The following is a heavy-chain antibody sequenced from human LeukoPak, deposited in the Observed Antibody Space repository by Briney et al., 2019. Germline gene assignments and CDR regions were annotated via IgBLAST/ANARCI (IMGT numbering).Heavy chain of an antibody. J-gene: IGHJ4*02. Sequence: TGGSLRLSCEASGFDFRKYWTTWVRQAPGKGLEWVANVKEDGSEMHYVDSVEGRFTISRDNAKNSVYLQMNSLRVEDTSVYYCGRGRGEPWADAHPLGYWGQGTLVTVSS. CDR2: VKEDGSEM. D-gene: IGHD1-14*01. CDR1: GFDFRKYW. V-gene: IGHV3-7*01. CDR3: GRGRGEPWADAHPLGY.